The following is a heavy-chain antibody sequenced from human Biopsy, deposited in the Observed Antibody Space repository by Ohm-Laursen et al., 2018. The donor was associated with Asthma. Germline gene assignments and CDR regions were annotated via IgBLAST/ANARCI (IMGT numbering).Heavy chain of an antibody. CDR2: IYHSGST. CDR1: GGSISSGGYS. D-gene: IGHD5-24*01. Sequence: QTLSLTCAVSGGSISSGGYSWSWIRQPPGKGLEWIGYIYHSGSTCYNPSLKSRVTISVDRSKNQFSLKLSSVTAADTAVYYCARVKDGYNFDYWGQGTLVTVSS. V-gene: IGHV4-30-2*01. J-gene: IGHJ4*02. CDR3: ARVKDGYNFDY.